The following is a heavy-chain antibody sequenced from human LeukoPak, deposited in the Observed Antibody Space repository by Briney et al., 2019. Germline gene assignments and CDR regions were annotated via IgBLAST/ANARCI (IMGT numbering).Heavy chain of an antibody. CDR1: EYTFTGYY. CDR3: ARGGDCSSTSCYGHWFDP. CDR2: INPNSGGT. Sequence: ASVKVSCKASEYTFTGYYMHWVRQAPGQGLEWMGWINPNSGGTNYAQKFQGRVTMTRDTSISTAYMELSRLRSDDTAVYYCARGGDCSSTSCYGHWFDPWGQGTLVTVSS. V-gene: IGHV1-2*02. J-gene: IGHJ5*02. D-gene: IGHD2-2*01.